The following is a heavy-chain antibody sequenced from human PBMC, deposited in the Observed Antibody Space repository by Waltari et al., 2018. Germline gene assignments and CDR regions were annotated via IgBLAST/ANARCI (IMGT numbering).Heavy chain of an antibody. CDR3: ARALRTNWFDP. CDR2: ISWNSGSI. Sequence: EVQLVESGGGLVQPGRSLRLSCAASGFTFDDYAMHWVRQAPGKGLEWVSGISWNSGSIGYADSVKGRFTISRDNAKNSLYLQMNSLRSDDTAVYYCARALRTNWFDPWGQGTLVTVSS. V-gene: IGHV3-9*01. CDR1: GFTFDDYA. J-gene: IGHJ5*02.